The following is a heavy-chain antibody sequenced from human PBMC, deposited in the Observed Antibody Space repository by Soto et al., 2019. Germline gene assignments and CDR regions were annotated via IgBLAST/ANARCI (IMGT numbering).Heavy chain of an antibody. V-gene: IGHV1-18*01. CDR2: ISAYNGNT. J-gene: IGHJ5*02. D-gene: IGHD5-12*01. CDR1: GYTFTSYG. Sequence: GXSVKVSCKASGYTFTSYGISLLRHAPGQGLEWMGWISAYNGNTNYAQKLQGRVTMTTDTSTSTAYMELRSLRSDETAVYYCARDSNSGYDLETQWFDPWGQGTLVTVSS. CDR3: ARDSNSGYDLETQWFDP.